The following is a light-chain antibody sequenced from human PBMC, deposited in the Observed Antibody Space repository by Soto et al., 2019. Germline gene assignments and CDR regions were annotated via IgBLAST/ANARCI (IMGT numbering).Light chain of an antibody. J-gene: IGLJ2*01. V-gene: IGLV2-8*01. CDR1: SSDVGGYNY. CDR3: SSYAGSNNLV. Sequence: QSALTQPPSASGSPGHSVTISCTGTSSDVGGYNYVSWYQQHPGKAPQLMIYEVSRRPPGVPDRFSGSKSGNTASLTVSGLQAEDEADYYCSSYAGSNNLVFGGGTQLTVL. CDR2: EVS.